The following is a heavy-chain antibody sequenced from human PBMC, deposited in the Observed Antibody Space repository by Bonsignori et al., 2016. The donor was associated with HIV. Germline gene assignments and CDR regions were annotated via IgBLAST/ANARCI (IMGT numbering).Heavy chain of an antibody. V-gene: IGHV4-39*07. CDR2: MFYSGIS. Sequence: QLQESGPGLVKPSETLSLTCTVSGDIVGSGGHFWGWVRQSPGKEFEWLANMFYSGISYYNPTLKSRVTMSIDTATNQLSLKLSSVTAADTAVYFCAREGTSGNYMGLGAFDVWGQGTTVTVSS. J-gene: IGHJ3*01. CDR3: AREGTSGNYMGLGAFDV. CDR1: GDIVGSGGHF. D-gene: IGHD1-1*01.